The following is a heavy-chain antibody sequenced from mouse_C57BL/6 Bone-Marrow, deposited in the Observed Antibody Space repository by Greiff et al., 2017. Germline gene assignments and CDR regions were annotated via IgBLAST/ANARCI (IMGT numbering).Heavy chain of an antibody. Sequence: EVKLMESGGGLVKPGGSLKLSCAASGFTFSSYTMSWVRQTPEKRLEWVATISGGGGNTYYPDSVKGRFTISRDNAKNTLYLQMSSLRSEDTALYYCARRDYYGSSFAYWGQGTPVTVSA. D-gene: IGHD1-1*01. J-gene: IGHJ3*01. CDR3: ARRDYYGSSFAY. CDR2: ISGGGGNT. CDR1: GFTFSSYT. V-gene: IGHV5-9*01.